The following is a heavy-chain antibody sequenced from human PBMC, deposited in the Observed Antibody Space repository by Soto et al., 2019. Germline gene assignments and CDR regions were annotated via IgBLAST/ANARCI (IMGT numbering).Heavy chain of an antibody. D-gene: IGHD1-7*01. J-gene: IGHJ4*02. CDR2: ISGSGGST. Sequence: GSLRLSCAASGFTFSSYAMSWVRQAPGKGLEWVSAISGSGGSTYYADSVKGRFTISRDNSKNTLYLQMNSLRAEDTAVYYCAKDFGYNWNYYLFDYWGQGTLVTVSS. CDR3: AKDFGYNWNYYLFDY. CDR1: GFTFSSYA. V-gene: IGHV3-23*01.